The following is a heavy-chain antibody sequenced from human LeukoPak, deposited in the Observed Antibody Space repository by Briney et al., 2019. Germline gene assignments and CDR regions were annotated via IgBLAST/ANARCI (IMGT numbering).Heavy chain of an antibody. CDR1: GGSISSYY. J-gene: IGHJ2*01. Sequence: SETLSLTCTVSGGSISSYYWSWIRQPAGKGLEWIGRAYTSGSTNYNPSLKSRVTMSVDMSKNQFSLKLSSMIAADTAVYYCARVSSSWYQDWYFDLWGRGTLVTVPS. V-gene: IGHV4-4*07. D-gene: IGHD6-13*01. CDR3: ARVSSSWYQDWYFDL. CDR2: AYTSGST.